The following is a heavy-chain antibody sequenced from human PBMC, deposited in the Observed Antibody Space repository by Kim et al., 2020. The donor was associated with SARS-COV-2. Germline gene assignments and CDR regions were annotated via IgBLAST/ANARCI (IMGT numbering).Heavy chain of an antibody. CDR1: GGSISSSSYY. CDR3: ASQDCSSTSCYLWLYYYGMDV. J-gene: IGHJ6*02. Sequence: SETLSLTCTVSGGSISSSSYYWGWIRQPPGKGLEWIGSIYYSGSTYYNPSLKSRVTISVDTSKNQFSLKLSSVTAADTAVYYCASQDCSSTSCYLWLYYYGMDVWGQGTTVTVSS. D-gene: IGHD2-2*01. V-gene: IGHV4-39*01. CDR2: IYYSGST.